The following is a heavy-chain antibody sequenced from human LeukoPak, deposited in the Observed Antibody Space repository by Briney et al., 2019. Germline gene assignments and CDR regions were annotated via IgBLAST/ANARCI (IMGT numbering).Heavy chain of an antibody. CDR3: ATDGQSSGWYGFDY. CDR2: ITSPVGHI. CDR1: GFTFSTYS. V-gene: IGHV3-21*01. Sequence: GGSLRLSCAASGFTFSTYSMNWVRQAPGKGLEWVASITSPVGHIYYADSLKGRITISRDNAKGSLYLQMNSLRAEDTAVYYCATDGQSSGWYGFDYWGQGTLVTVSS. J-gene: IGHJ4*02. D-gene: IGHD6-19*01.